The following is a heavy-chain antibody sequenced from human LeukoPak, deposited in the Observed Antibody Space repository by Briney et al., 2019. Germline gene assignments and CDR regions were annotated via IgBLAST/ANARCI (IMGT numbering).Heavy chain of an antibody. J-gene: IGHJ4*02. V-gene: IGHV1-2*02. Sequence: AASVKVSCKASGYTFTGYYMHWVRQAPGQGLEWMGWINPNSGGTNYAQKFQGRVTMTRDTSISTAYMELSRLRSDDTAVYYCARNSLAAAGAAPVGYWGQGTLVTVSS. D-gene: IGHD6-13*01. CDR3: ARNSLAAAGAAPVGY. CDR2: INPNSGGT. CDR1: GYTFTGYY.